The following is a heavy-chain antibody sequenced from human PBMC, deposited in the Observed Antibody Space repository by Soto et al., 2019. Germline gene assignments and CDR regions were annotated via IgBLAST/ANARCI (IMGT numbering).Heavy chain of an antibody. Sequence: GGSLRLSCAASGFTFRSYAMHWVRQAPGKGLEWVAVISYDGSNKYYADSVKGRFTISRDNSKNTLYLQMNSLRAEDTAVYYCARDKLYSSSWYYRHNWFDPWGQGTLVTVSS. V-gene: IGHV3-30-3*01. CDR1: GFTFRSYA. D-gene: IGHD6-13*01. J-gene: IGHJ5*02. CDR3: ARDKLYSSSWYYRHNWFDP. CDR2: ISYDGSNK.